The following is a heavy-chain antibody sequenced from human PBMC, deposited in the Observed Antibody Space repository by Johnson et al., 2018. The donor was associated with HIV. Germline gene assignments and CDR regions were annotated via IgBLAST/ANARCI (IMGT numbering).Heavy chain of an antibody. CDR1: GFTVSSNY. CDR2: IYSGGST. V-gene: IGHV3-66*01. Sequence: VQLVESGGGVVQPGGSLRLSCAASGFTVSSNYMSWVRQAPGKGLEWVSVIYSGGSTYYADSVKGRFTISRDNAKNSLYLQMNSLRAEDTALYYCARGRIAARPHAFDIWGQGTMVTVSS. CDR3: ARGRIAARPHAFDI. J-gene: IGHJ3*02. D-gene: IGHD6-6*01.